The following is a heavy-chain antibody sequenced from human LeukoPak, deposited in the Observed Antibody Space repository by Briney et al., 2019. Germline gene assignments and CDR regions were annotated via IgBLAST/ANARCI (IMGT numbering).Heavy chain of an antibody. J-gene: IGHJ4*02. CDR1: GGSFSGYY. Sequence: PSEPLSLTCAVYGGSFSGYYWSWIRQPPGRGLEWIGEINQSGSTSYNPSLKSRVTISVDTSKNQFSLKLSSVTAADTAVYYCARGTDRSKIAYWGQGTLVTVSS. D-gene: IGHD3-22*01. CDR3: ARGTDRSKIAY. V-gene: IGHV4-34*01. CDR2: INQSGST.